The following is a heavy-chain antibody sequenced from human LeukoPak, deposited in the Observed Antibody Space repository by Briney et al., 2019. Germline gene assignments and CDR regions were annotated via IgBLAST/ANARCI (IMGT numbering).Heavy chain of an antibody. Sequence: GGSLRLSCAASGFTFSSYGMNWVRQAPGKGLQWVSYISTGSTTIYYADSVKGRFTISRDNAKNSLYLQMNSLRAEDTAVYYCARAGYSFDSPNYFDYWGQGTLVTVSS. V-gene: IGHV3-48*04. CDR1: GFTFSSYG. D-gene: IGHD5-18*01. CDR3: ARAGYSFDSPNYFDY. CDR2: ISTGSTTI. J-gene: IGHJ4*02.